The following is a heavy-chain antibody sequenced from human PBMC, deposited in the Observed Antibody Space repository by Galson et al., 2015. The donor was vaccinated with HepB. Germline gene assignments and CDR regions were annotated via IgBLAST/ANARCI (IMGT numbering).Heavy chain of an antibody. CDR2: INTNTGNT. CDR1: GYTFTSYA. V-gene: IGHV7-4-1*02. D-gene: IGHD4-23*01. CDR3: ARDLRSHRSVAAY. J-gene: IGHJ4*02. Sequence: SVKVSCKASGYTFTSYAMNWVRQAPGQGLEWMGWINTNTGNTTYAQGFTGRFVFSLDTSVSTAYLQISSLKAEDTAVYYCARDLRSHRSVAAYWGQGTLVTVSS.